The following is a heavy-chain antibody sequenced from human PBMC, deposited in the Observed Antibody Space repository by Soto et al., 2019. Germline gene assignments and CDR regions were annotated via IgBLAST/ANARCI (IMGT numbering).Heavy chain of an antibody. V-gene: IGHV3-23*01. CDR2: MSGGGDTR. Sequence: GGSLRLSCVFSGFIFIDFAMTWVRLTPGAGLEWVSPMSGGGDTRYYTGSVKGRFTISRDNSKNTLYLDIDSLRAEDTATYYCTRVGKFSWFFDSWGPGTLVTVSS. CDR3: TRVGKFSWFFDS. CDR1: GFIFIDFA. J-gene: IGHJ5*01. D-gene: IGHD3-10*01.